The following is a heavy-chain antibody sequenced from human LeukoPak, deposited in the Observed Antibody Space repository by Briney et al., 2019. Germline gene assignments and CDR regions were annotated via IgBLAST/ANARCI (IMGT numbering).Heavy chain of an antibody. D-gene: IGHD3-22*01. CDR1: GFTFSSYW. CDR3: ARDNIMIAPNWFDP. V-gene: IGHV3-7*01. Sequence: GGSLRLSCAASGFTFSSYWMSWVRQAPGKGLEWVANIKQDGSEKYYVDSVKGRFTISRDNAKNSLYLQMNSLRAEDTAAYYCARDNIMIAPNWFDPWGQGTLVTVSS. J-gene: IGHJ5*02. CDR2: IKQDGSEK.